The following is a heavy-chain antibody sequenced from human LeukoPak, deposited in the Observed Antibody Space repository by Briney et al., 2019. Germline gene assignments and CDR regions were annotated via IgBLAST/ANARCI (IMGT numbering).Heavy chain of an antibody. Sequence: GGSLRLSCAASGLNVSTNYMSWVRQVPGRGLEWVSVIDRGSGTNYADSVEGRFTISRHKSKNTVYLQMNSLRAEDTAAYYCARLKYQLIFDYWGQGALVTVSS. CDR2: IDRGSGT. J-gene: IGHJ4*02. CDR1: GLNVSTNY. V-gene: IGHV3-53*04. D-gene: IGHD2-2*01. CDR3: ARLKYQLIFDY.